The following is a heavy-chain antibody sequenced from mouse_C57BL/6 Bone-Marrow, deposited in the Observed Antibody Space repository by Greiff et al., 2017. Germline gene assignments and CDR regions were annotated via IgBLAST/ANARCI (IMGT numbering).Heavy chain of an antibody. V-gene: IGHV1-62-2*01. D-gene: IGHD1-1*01. CDR2: FYPGSGSI. Sequence: QVQLKESGAELVKPGASVKLSCKASGYTFTEYTIHWVKQRSGQGLEWIGWFYPGSGSIKYNEKFKDKATLTADKSSSTVYMELSILTSEDSAVYFCARHEASYYYGSSPYFDYWGQGTTLTVSS. J-gene: IGHJ2*01. CDR1: GYTFTEYT. CDR3: ARHEASYYYGSSPYFDY.